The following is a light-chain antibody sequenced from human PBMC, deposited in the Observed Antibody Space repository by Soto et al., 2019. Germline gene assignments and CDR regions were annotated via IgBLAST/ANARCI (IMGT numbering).Light chain of an antibody. CDR3: SSYTSSGAVVL. Sequence: QSALTQPASVSGSLGQSITISCTGTISDVGGYNYVSWYQQHPGKAPKLMIYGVTNRPSGVSHRFSASKSGNTASLTISGLQAEDEADYYCSSYTSSGAVVLLGGGTQLTVL. CDR2: GVT. V-gene: IGLV2-14*03. CDR1: ISDVGGYNY. J-gene: IGLJ2*01.